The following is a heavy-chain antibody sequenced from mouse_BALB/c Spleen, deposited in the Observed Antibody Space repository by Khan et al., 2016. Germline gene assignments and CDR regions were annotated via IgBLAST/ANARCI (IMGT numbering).Heavy chain of an antibody. V-gene: IGHV5-6-5*01. Sequence: EVELVESGGDLVKPGGSLKLSCAASGFTFSNYVMSWVRQTPEKRLEWVASIRSGGATNYPDSVKGRLTLSRDTARNILHLHMISLMSEDTAIYYCARSGESYHYAVDCWGQGTSVTVSS. CDR1: GFTFSNYV. CDR3: ARSGESYHYAVDC. D-gene: IGHD2-12*01. CDR2: IRSGGAT. J-gene: IGHJ4*01.